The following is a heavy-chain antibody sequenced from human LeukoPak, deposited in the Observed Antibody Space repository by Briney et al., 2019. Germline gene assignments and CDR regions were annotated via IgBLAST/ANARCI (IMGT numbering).Heavy chain of an antibody. CDR2: INPNSGGT. D-gene: IGHD6-19*01. V-gene: IGHV1-2*02. CDR3: AREEVRAVATNVFDI. CDR1: GYTFTGYY. J-gene: IGHJ3*02. Sequence: SVKVSCKASGYTFTGYYMHWVRQPPGQGLEWMGWINPNSGGTNYAQKFKGRVTMTRDTSISTAYMELSRLRSDDTAVYYCAREEVRAVATNVFDIGGKGTMVTVSS.